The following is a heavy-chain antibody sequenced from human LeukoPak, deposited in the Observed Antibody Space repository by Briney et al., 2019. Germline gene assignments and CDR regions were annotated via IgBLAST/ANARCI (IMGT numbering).Heavy chain of an antibody. Sequence: GGSLRLSCAASGFTFNTYAMSWVRQAPGKGLEWVSAVTGISSNTYYADSVKGRFTISRDNSKNMLYLEMNSLRVEDTAIYYCAKDRSSTTRCSNYWGRRTLVTVSS. CDR3: AKDRSSTTRCSNY. V-gene: IGHV3-23*01. CDR1: GFTFNTYA. CDR2: VTGISSNT. D-gene: IGHD2-2*01. J-gene: IGHJ4*02.